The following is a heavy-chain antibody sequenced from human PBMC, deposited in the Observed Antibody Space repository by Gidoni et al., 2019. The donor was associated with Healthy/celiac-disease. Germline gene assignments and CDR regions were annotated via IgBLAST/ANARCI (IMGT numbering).Heavy chain of an antibody. CDR2: INHSGSN. CDR3: ARGQGVGATPLGAFDI. J-gene: IGHJ3*02. V-gene: IGHV4-34*01. Sequence: QVPLQQWGARLLKPSETLSLTCAVYGGSFSGYYWSWIRQPPGKGLEWIGEINHSGSNNYNPSLKSRVTISVDTSKNQFSLKLSSVTAAETAVYYCARGQGVGATPLGAFDIWGQGTMVTVSS. D-gene: IGHD1-26*01. CDR1: GGSFSGYY.